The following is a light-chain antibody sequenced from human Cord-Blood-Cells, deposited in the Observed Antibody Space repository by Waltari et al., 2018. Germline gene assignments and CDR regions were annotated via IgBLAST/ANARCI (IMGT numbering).Light chain of an antibody. CDR1: QSIRSW. Sequence: DIQMTQSHSTLSASVGDRVTITFRASQSIRSWLAWYQQKPGKAPKLLIYKASSLESGVPSRFSGSGSGTEFTLTISSLQPDDFATYYCQQYNSYWTFGQGTKVEIK. CDR3: QQYNSYWT. V-gene: IGKV1-5*03. J-gene: IGKJ1*01. CDR2: KAS.